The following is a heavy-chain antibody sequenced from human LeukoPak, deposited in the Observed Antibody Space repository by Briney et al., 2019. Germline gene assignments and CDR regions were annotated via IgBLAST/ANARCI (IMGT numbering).Heavy chain of an antibody. CDR3: ARDVRSNYGSHTMDV. CDR2: TNPNSGGT. D-gene: IGHD4-11*01. J-gene: IGHJ6*02. V-gene: IGHV1-2*02. Sequence: ASVKASCQTSGYTFTAYYMDWVRQAPGQGLEWMGWTNPNSGGTTYAQHFQGRVTMTRDTSISTAYLELSRLTSDDTAVYYCARDVRSNYGSHTMDVWGQGTTVTVSS. CDR1: GYTFTAYY.